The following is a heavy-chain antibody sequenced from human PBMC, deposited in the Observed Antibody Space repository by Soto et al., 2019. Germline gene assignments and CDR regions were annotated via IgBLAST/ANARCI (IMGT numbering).Heavy chain of an antibody. Sequence: EVQLLDSGGGLVQPGGSLRPSCAASGFTFSSYAMNWVRQAPGKGLEWVSVISGSGDSTYYADSVKGRFTISRDNSKNTLYLQMNSLRAEDTAVYYCARGGPGTYFDYWGQGTLVTVSS. V-gene: IGHV3-23*01. CDR2: ISGSGDST. CDR1: GFTFSSYA. D-gene: IGHD6-13*01. CDR3: ARGGPGTYFDY. J-gene: IGHJ4*02.